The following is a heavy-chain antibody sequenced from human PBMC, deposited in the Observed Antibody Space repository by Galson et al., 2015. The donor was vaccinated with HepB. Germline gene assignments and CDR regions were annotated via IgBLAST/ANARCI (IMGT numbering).Heavy chain of an antibody. CDR3: AKGPQGWEVPFDY. J-gene: IGHJ4*02. CDR2: ISYDGSNK. Sequence: SLRLSCAASGFTFSSYAMHWVRQAPGKGLEWVAVISYDGSNKYYVDSVKGRFTISRDNSKNTLFLQMNSLRAEDTALYYCAKGPQGWEVPFDYWGQGTLVTVSS. D-gene: IGHD1-26*01. CDR1: GFTFSSYA. V-gene: IGHV3-30*04.